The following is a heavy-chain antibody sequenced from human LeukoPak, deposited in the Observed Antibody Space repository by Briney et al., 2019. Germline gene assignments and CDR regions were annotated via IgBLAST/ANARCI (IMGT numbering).Heavy chain of an antibody. CDR2: ISAYNGNT. Sequence: ASVKVSCKASGYTFTSYGISWVRQAPGQGLEWMGWISAYNGNTNYAQKLQGRVTMTTDTSTSTAYMELRSLGADDTAVYYCARGDADTGTNWFDPWGQGTVVTVSS. CDR1: GYTFTSYG. J-gene: IGHJ5*02. CDR3: ARGDADTGTNWFDP. D-gene: IGHD5-18*01. V-gene: IGHV1-18*01.